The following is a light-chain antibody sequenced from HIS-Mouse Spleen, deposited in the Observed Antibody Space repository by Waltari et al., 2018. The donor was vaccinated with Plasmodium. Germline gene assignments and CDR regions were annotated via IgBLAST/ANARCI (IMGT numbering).Light chain of an antibody. V-gene: IGKV3-20*01. J-gene: IGKJ1*01. Sequence: VLTQSPGTLSLSPGERATLSCRASQSVSSSYLAWYQQKPGQAPRLLIYGASSRATGIPDRFSGSGSGTDFTLTISRLEPEDFAVYYCQQYGSSPLTFGQGTKVEIK. CDR1: QSVSSSY. CDR3: QQYGSSPLT. CDR2: GAS.